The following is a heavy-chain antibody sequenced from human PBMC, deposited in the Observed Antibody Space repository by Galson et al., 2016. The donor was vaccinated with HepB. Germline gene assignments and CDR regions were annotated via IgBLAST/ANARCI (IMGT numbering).Heavy chain of an antibody. Sequence: SLRLSCAASGFTVSSHYMSWVRQAPGKGLEWVSVIHAGGSTYYADSVKGRFSISRDNSKNTPYLQMNSLRAEAPAVYFCASPPCGTDCYPGPFDFWGRGTLVTVSS. CDR3: ASPPCGTDCYPGPFDF. V-gene: IGHV3-53*01. CDR1: GFTVSSHY. J-gene: IGHJ4*02. CDR2: IHAGGST. D-gene: IGHD2-21*02.